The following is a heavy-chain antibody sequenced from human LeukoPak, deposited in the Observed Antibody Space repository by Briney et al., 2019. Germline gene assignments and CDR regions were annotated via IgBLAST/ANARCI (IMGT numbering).Heavy chain of an antibody. D-gene: IGHD3-10*01. CDR3: AKRGVVIRVILVGFHKEAYYFDS. J-gene: IGHJ4*02. V-gene: IGHV3-23*01. Sequence: GGSLRLSCAVSGITLSNYGMSGVLQAPGKGLEWVAGISGSGGSTYYADSVKGRFAISRDNPKNTLYLQMNSLRAEDTAVYFCAKRGVVIRVILVGFHKEAYYFDSWGQGALVTVSS. CDR1: GITLSNYG. CDR2: ISGSGGST.